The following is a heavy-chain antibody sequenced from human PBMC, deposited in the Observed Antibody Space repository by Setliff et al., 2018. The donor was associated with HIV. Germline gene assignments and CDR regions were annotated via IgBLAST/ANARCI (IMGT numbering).Heavy chain of an antibody. CDR2: IYTSGNT. V-gene: IGHV4-4*09. CDR3: ARETYYYDNPQYYYYYMDV. J-gene: IGHJ6*03. CDR1: GGSISISD. D-gene: IGHD3-22*01. Sequence: PSETLSLTCTVSGGSISISDWSWIRQPPGKGLEWIGCIYTSGNTNYDPSLKSRVTISVDTSKNQFSLKLRSVTAADTAVYYCARETYYYDNPQYYYYYMDVWGKGTTVTVSS.